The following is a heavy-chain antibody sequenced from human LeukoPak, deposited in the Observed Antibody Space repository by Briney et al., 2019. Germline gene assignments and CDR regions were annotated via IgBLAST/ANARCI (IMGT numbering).Heavy chain of an antibody. Sequence: GGSLRLSCAASGFTFSSYALGWVRQAPGKGLEWVSSISGGVENRYYADSVKGRFIISRDDSKNTFYLQMNSLRAEDTAVYHCAKVHDSGTYATLDYWGQGTLVTVSS. CDR2: ISGGVENR. J-gene: IGHJ4*02. V-gene: IGHV3-23*01. CDR3: AKVHDSGTYATLDY. CDR1: GFTFSSYA. D-gene: IGHD3-10*01.